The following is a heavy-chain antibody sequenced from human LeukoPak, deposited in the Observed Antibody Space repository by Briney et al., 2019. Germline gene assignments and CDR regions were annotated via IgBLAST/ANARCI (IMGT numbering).Heavy chain of an antibody. Sequence: ASVKVSCKASGYTFTSYYMHWVRQAPGQGLEWMGIINPSGGSTSYAQKFQGRVTMTRDTSTSTVYMELSSLRAEDTAVYYCAKDFIPQGFSAAARLRSWGQGTLVTVSS. D-gene: IGHD6-13*01. V-gene: IGHV1-46*01. CDR2: INPSGGST. CDR1: GYTFTSYY. CDR3: AKDFIPQGFSAAARLRS. J-gene: IGHJ5*02.